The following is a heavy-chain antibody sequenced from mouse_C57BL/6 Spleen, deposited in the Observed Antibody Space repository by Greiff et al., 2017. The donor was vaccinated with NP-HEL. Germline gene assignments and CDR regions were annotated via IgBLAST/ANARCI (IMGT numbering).Heavy chain of an antibody. V-gene: IGHV1-76*01. D-gene: IGHD1-1*01. CDR3: ARTYYYGLDY. CDR1: GYTFTDYY. J-gene: IGHJ2*01. Sequence: VQLVESGAELVRPGASVKLSCKASGYTFTDYYINWVKQRPGQGLEWIARIYPGSGNTYYNEKFKGKATLTAEKSSSTAYMQLSSLTSEDSAVYFCARTYYYGLDYWGQGTTLTVSS. CDR2: IYPGSGNT.